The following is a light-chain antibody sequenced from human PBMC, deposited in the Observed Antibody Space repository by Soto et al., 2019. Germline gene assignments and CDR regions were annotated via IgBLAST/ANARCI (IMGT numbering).Light chain of an antibody. Sequence: QSALTQPASVSGSPGQSITISCTGTSSDVGGYNYVSWYQQHPGKAPKLIIYEVSNRPSGGSNRFSGSKSGNTASLTISGLQAEDEADYYCSSYTSSSTLVFGTGTKLTVL. J-gene: IGLJ1*01. V-gene: IGLV2-14*01. CDR2: EVS. CDR3: SSYTSSSTLV. CDR1: SSDVGGYNY.